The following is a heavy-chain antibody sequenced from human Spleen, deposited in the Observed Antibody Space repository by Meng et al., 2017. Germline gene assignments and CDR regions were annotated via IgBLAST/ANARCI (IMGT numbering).Heavy chain of an antibody. J-gene: IGHJ5*02. D-gene: IGHD3-10*01. CDR2: ISSSSSYI. Sequence: GESLKISCAASGFTFSSYSMNWVRQAPGKGLEWVSSISSSSSYIYYADSVKGRFTISRDDSKNTLYLQINSLRSEDTAVYYCARESVSPLWFGELRDQWRGFDPWGQGTLVTVSS. V-gene: IGHV3-21*04. CDR1: GFTFSSYS. CDR3: ARESVSPLWFGELRDQWRGFDP.